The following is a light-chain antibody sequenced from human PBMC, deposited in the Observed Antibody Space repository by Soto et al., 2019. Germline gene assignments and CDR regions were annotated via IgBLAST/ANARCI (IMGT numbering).Light chain of an antibody. CDR3: QTYGSPPQT. V-gene: IGKV3-20*01. J-gene: IGKJ4*01. CDR2: GAY. CDR1: QSVSSSY. Sequence: EIVLTQSTGTLSLSPGERATLSCRASQSVSSSYLPWYQQKPGQAPRLLIYGAYIRATLLQDRFRGSGSGTDFTLTISRQDPEDFEVYYCQTYGSPPQTFGGGNKMEIK.